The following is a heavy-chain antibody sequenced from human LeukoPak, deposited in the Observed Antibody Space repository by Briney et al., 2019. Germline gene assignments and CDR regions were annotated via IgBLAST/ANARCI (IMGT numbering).Heavy chain of an antibody. CDR2: IGWDGGGT. CDR3: AKGQCRSYYYFGY. Sequence: GGSLRLSCAASGFTFDDYAMHWVRQAPGRGLEWVSLIGWDGGGTYYADSVKGRFTISRDNSKNSLYLQMNSLRAEDTALYYCAKGQCRSYYYFGYWGQGTLVTVSS. CDR1: GFTFDDYA. D-gene: IGHD1-26*01. J-gene: IGHJ4*02. V-gene: IGHV3-43D*03.